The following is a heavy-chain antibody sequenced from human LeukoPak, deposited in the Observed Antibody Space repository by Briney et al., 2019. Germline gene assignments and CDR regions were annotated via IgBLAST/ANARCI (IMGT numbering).Heavy chain of an antibody. CDR1: GFTFSSYS. CDR2: ISSSSSYI. Sequence: GGSLRLSCAASGFTFSSYSMNWVRQAPGKGLEWVSSISSSSSYIYYADSVKGRFTISRDNAKNSLYLQMNSLRAEDTAVYYCARENYYDSSGLPDFDYWGQGTLVTVSS. J-gene: IGHJ4*02. CDR3: ARENYYDSSGLPDFDY. V-gene: IGHV3-21*01. D-gene: IGHD3-22*01.